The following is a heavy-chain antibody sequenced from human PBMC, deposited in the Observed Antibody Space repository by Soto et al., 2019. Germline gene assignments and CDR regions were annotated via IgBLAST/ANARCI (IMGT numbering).Heavy chain of an antibody. V-gene: IGHV1-69*01. Sequence: QVQLVQSGAEVKKPGSSVKVSCKASGGTFSRDAISWVRQAPGQGLEWMGGIIPMFGTAKYVQKFQGRLTITADESATPAYMELRSLRSDDTAVYYCARGVVVVAASQLGWFDPWGQGTLVTVSS. D-gene: IGHD2-15*01. CDR3: ARGVVVVAASQLGWFDP. CDR2: IIPMFGTA. J-gene: IGHJ5*02. CDR1: GGTFSRDA.